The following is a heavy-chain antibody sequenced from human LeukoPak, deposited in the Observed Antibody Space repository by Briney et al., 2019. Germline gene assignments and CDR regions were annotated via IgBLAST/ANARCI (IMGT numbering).Heavy chain of an antibody. D-gene: IGHD3-10*01. CDR3: TRDGTVIRGLPRRARTFYGMDV. V-gene: IGHV3-30*03. J-gene: IGHJ6*02. CDR1: GFTFSSYG. Sequence: GSLRLSCAASGFTFSSYGMHWVRQAPGKGLEWVAVISYDGSNKYYADSVKGRFTISRDDAKNSIYLQVNSLRAEDTAVYYCTRDGTVIRGLPRRARTFYGMDVWGQGTTVTVSS. CDR2: ISYDGSNK.